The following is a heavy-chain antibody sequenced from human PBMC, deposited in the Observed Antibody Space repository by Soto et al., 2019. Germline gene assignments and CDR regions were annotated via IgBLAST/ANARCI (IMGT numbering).Heavy chain of an antibody. CDR3: AREITAAGTDY. CDR2: IYYSGST. CDR1: GGSISSGDYY. D-gene: IGHD6-13*01. Sequence: SETLSLTCTVSGGSISSGDYYWSWIRQPPGKGLEWIGYIYYSGSTYYNPSLKSRVTISVDTSKNQFSLKLSSVTAADTAVYYCAREITAAGTDYWGQGTLVTVSS. V-gene: IGHV4-30-4*01. J-gene: IGHJ4*02.